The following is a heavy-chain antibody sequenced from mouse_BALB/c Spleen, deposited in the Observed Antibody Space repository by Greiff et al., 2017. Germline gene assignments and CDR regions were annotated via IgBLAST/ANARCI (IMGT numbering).Heavy chain of an antibody. CDR1: GYSITSGYY. CDR3: ARRDRYGAMDY. J-gene: IGHJ4*01. V-gene: IGHV3-6*02. D-gene: IGHD2-14*01. CDR2: ISYDGSN. Sequence: VQLKESGPGLVKPSQSLSLTCSVTGYSITSGYYWNWIRQFPGNKLEWMGYISYDGSNNYNPSLKNRISITRDTSKNQFFLKLNSVTTEDTATYYCARRDRYGAMDYWGQGTSVTVSS.